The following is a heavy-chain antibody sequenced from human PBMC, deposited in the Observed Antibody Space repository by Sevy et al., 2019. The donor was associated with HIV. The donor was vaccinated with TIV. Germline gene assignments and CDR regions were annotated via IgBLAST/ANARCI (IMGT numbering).Heavy chain of an antibody. CDR1: GYTFTSYD. D-gene: IGHD3-10*02. V-gene: IGHV1-8*01. CDR2: MNPNSGNT. J-gene: IGHJ5*02. CDR3: ARRKVTMLWFDP. Sequence: ASVKVSCKASGYTFTSYDINWVRQATGQGLEWMGWMNPNSGNTGYAQKFQGRDTMTRNTSISTAYMELSSLRSEDTAVYYCARRKVTMLWFDPWGQGTLVTVSS.